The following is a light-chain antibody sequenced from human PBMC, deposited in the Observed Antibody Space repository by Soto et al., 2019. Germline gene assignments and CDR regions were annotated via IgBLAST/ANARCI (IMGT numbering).Light chain of an antibody. CDR1: QSVSTS. CDR3: QQRSNWPWT. Sequence: EIVLTQSPATLSLSPGERATLSCRASQSVSTSLAWYQQKPGQAPRLLIYDASNSATGIPARFSCSGSGTDFRLTVSSLEPEDFALYYCQQRSNWPWTFGQGTKVEIK. CDR2: DAS. V-gene: IGKV3-11*01. J-gene: IGKJ1*01.